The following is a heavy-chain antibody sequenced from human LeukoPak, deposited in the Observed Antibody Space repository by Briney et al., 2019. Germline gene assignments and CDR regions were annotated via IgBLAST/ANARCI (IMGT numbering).Heavy chain of an antibody. D-gene: IGHD4-17*01. CDR1: GYTFSSYA. Sequence: ASVKVSCKASGYTFSSYAMNWVRQAPGQGLEWMGWISAYNGNTNYAQKLQGRVTMTTDTSTSTAYMELRSLRSDDTAVYYCARRHYGDYDIDYWGQGTLVTVSS. J-gene: IGHJ4*02. CDR3: ARRHYGDYDIDY. CDR2: ISAYNGNT. V-gene: IGHV1-18*01.